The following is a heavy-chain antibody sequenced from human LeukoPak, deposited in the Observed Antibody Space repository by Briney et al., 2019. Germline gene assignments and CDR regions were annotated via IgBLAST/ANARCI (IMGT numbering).Heavy chain of an antibody. D-gene: IGHD6-19*01. CDR1: GGSFSGYY. CDR2: INHSGST. V-gene: IGHV4-34*01. CDR3: ARAPVAGSRYYYGMDV. J-gene: IGHJ6*02. Sequence: PETLSLTCAVYGGSFSGYYWSWIRQPPGKGLEWIGEINHSGSTNYNPSLKSRVTISVDTSKNQFSLKLSSVTAADTAMYYCARAPVAGSRYYYGMDVWGQGTTVTVSS.